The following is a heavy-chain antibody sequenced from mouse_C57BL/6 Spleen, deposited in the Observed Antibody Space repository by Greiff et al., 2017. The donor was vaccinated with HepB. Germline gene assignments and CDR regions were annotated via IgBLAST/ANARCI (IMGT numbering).Heavy chain of an antibody. D-gene: IGHD1-1*01. CDR2: IHPNSGST. V-gene: IGHV1-64*01. J-gene: IGHJ4*01. Sequence: QVQLQQSGAELVKPGASVKLSCKASGYTFTSYWMHWVKQRPGQGLEWIGMIHPNSGSTNYNEKFKSKATLTVDKSSSTAYMQLSSLTSEDSAVYYCSIYYYDYYAMDYWGQGTSVTVSS. CDR3: SIYYYDYYAMDY. CDR1: GYTFTSYW.